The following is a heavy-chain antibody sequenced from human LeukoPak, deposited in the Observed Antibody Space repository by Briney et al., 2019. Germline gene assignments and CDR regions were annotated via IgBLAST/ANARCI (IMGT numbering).Heavy chain of an antibody. CDR2: IIPILGIA. CDR1: GGTFSSYA. V-gene: IGHV1-69*04. J-gene: IGHJ4*02. Sequence: ASVKVSCKASGGTFSSYAISWVRQAPGQGLEWMGRIIPILGIANYAQKFQGRVTITADKSTSTAYMELSSLRSEDTAVYYCARALDSGYIDYWGQGTLVTVSS. CDR3: ARALDSGYIDY. D-gene: IGHD6-13*01.